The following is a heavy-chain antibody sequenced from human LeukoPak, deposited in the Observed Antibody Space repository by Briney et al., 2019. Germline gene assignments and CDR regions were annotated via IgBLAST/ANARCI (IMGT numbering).Heavy chain of an antibody. CDR1: GFTVSSYY. CDR3: ATERRYSSGRWDYYFDY. V-gene: IGHV4-34*08. D-gene: IGHD6-19*01. J-gene: IGHJ4*02. CDR2: INHSGGT. Sequence: PGGSLRLSCAASGFTVSSYYWSWIRQPPGKGLEWIGEINHSGGTNYNPSLKSRVTISVDTPKNQFSLKLSSVTAADTAVYYCATERRYSSGRWDYYFDYWGQGTLVTVSS.